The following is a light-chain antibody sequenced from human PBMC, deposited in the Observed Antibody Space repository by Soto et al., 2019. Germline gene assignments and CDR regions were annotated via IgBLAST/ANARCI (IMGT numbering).Light chain of an antibody. Sequence: DIQMTQSPSSLSASVGDRVTITCQASQDITDYLNWYQQKPGKAPRLLIYDVSNLETVVPPRFSGSGSGTDFTFVISSVQPEDIATYYCQQYEALVLSFGGGTTVEIK. J-gene: IGKJ4*01. CDR3: QQYEALVLS. CDR2: DVS. V-gene: IGKV1-33*01. CDR1: QDITDY.